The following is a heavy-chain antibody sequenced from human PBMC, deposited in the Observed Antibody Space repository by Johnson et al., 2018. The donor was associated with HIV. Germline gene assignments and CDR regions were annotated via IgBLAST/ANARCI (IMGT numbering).Heavy chain of an antibody. CDR2: ISNNGGST. Sequence: VQLVESGGGLVKPGGSLRLSCAASGFTFSTYAMHWVRQAPGKGLEYISAISNNGGSTYYAESVRGRFTISRDNSKNTVYLQMGSLRPDDMAVYYCARDQRYCGGDCYPRDAFDVWGQGTMVTVSS. CDR1: GFTFSTYA. CDR3: ARDQRYCGGDCYPRDAFDV. V-gene: IGHV3-64*07. J-gene: IGHJ3*01. D-gene: IGHD2-21*01.